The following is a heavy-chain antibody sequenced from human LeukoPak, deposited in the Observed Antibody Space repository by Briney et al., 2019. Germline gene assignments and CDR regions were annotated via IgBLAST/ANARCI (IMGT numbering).Heavy chain of an antibody. V-gene: IGHV3-11*01. J-gene: IGHJ3*02. Sequence: PGGSLRLSCAASGFTFSDYYMSWIRQAPGKGLEWVSYISSSGSTIYYADSVKGRFTTSRDNAKNSLYLQMNSLRAEDTAVYYCAREGLSSGPDAFDIWGQGTMVTVSS. CDR3: AREGLSSGPDAFDI. CDR1: GFTFSDYY. CDR2: ISSSGSTI. D-gene: IGHD6-19*01.